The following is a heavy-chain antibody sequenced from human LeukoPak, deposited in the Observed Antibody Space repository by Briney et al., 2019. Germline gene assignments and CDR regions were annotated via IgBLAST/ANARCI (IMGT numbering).Heavy chain of an antibody. D-gene: IGHD2-15*01. CDR3: AREYCSGGSCYQSTHYYMDV. CDR1: GYSFTSYW. CDR2: IYPGDSDT. V-gene: IGHV5-51*01. J-gene: IGHJ6*03. Sequence: GESLKISCNGSGYSFTSYWIGWVRQMPGKGLEWMGIIYPGDSDTRYSPSFQGQVTISADKSISTAYLQWSSLKASDTAMYYCAREYCSGGSCYQSTHYYMDVWGKGTTVTVSS.